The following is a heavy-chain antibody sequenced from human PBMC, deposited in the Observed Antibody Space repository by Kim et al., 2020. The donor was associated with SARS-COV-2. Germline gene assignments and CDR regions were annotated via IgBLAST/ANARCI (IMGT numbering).Heavy chain of an antibody. J-gene: IGHJ6*02. CDR1: GYSFTSYW. Sequence: GESLKISCKGSGYSFTSYWISWVRQMPGKGLEWMGRIDPSDSYTNYSPSFQGHVTISADKSISTAYLQWSSLKASDTAMYYCARDRRYSGYDYSDYYYGMDVWGQGTTVTVSS. CDR3: ARDRRYSGYDYSDYYYGMDV. CDR2: IDPSDSYT. D-gene: IGHD5-12*01. V-gene: IGHV5-10-1*01.